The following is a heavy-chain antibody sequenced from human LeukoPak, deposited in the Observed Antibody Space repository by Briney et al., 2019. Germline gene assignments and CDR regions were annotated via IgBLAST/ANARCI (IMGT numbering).Heavy chain of an antibody. CDR3: AKGGLVHPLDI. CDR1: GFTFSSYA. V-gene: IGHV3-23*01. J-gene: IGHJ3*02. D-gene: IGHD3/OR15-3a*01. Sequence: GGSLRLSCAAPGFTFSSYAMSWVRQAPGKGLDWVSGINGSGGSTYYADPVKGRFTISRDNSKNTLYLQMNSLRAEDTAVYYCAKGGLVHPLDIWGKGTMVTVSS. CDR2: INGSGGST.